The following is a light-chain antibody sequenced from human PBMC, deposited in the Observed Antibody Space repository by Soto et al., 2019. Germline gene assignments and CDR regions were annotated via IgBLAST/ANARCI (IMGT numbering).Light chain of an antibody. J-gene: IGKJ2*01. Sequence: DIQMTQSPSTLSGSVGDRVTITCRASQTISSWLAWYQQKPGKAPKLLIYKASTLKSGVPSRFSGSASGTEFTLTISSLQPDDFGTYYCHQYKSYTPYTIGQGTKVDI. CDR1: QTISSW. CDR2: KAS. CDR3: HQYKSYTPYT. V-gene: IGKV1-5*03.